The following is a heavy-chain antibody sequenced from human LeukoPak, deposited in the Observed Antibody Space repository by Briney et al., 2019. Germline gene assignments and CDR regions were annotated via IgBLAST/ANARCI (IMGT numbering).Heavy chain of an antibody. J-gene: IGHJ6*03. Sequence: SVKVSCKASGGTFSSYAISWVRQAPGQGLEWMGGIIPIFGTANYAQKFQGRVTITADESTSTAYMELSSLRSEDTAVYYCARAVPDFGVVGAGPSEFHYYYYYMDVWGKGTTVTVSS. CDR2: IIPIFGTA. CDR1: GGTFSSYA. CDR3: ARAVPDFGVVGAGPSEFHYYYYYMDV. D-gene: IGHD3-3*01. V-gene: IGHV1-69*13.